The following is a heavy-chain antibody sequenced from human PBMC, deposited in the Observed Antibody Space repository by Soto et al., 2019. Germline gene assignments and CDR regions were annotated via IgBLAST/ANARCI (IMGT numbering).Heavy chain of an antibody. J-gene: IGHJ4*02. CDR3: AKAQGLYCSSTSCSVFDY. CDR2: IWYDGSNK. V-gene: IGHV3-33*06. Sequence: ESGGGVVQPGRSLRLSCAASGFTFSSYGMHWVRQAPGKGLEWVAVIWYDGSNKYYADSVKGRFTISRDNSKNTLYLQMNSLRAEDTAVYYCAKAQGLYCSSTSCSVFDYWGQGTLVTVSS. CDR1: GFTFSSYG. D-gene: IGHD2-2*01.